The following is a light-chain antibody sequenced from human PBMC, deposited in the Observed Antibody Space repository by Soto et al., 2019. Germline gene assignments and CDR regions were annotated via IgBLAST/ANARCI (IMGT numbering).Light chain of an antibody. CDR3: QQYGDSPLT. CDR1: QSAGNF. CDR2: AAS. V-gene: IGKV3D-15*02. J-gene: IGKJ3*01. Sequence: EIVMTQSPATLSVSPGETSSLSCRASQSAGNFLAWYQQKPGQAPRLLIYAASTRAAAVPDRFTGSGSGTDFALTISRLEPEDFGVYYCQQYGDSPLTSGPGTKVDIK.